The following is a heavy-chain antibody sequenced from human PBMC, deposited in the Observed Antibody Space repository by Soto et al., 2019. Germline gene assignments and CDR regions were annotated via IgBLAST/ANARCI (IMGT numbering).Heavy chain of an antibody. D-gene: IGHD2-15*01. J-gene: IGHJ4*02. CDR3: ARVRSNQIEMATLIDY. CDR1: GGSISSGGYY. Sequence: SETLSLTCTVSGGSISSGGYYWSWIRQHPGKGLEWIGYIYYSGSTYYNPSLKSRVTISVDTSKNQFSLKPSSVTAADTAVYYCARVRSNQIEMATLIDYWGQGTLVTVSS. V-gene: IGHV4-31*03. CDR2: IYYSGST.